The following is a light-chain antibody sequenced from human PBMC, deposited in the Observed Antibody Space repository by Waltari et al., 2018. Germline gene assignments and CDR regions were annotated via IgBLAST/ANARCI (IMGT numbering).Light chain of an antibody. CDR2: RND. V-gene: IGLV1-47*01. J-gene: IGLJ1*01. Sequence: QSVLIQPPSVSVTPGQRVTISCSGSSSNIGSNYVYWYEHLPGTAPKLLIYRNDQRPSGVPDRFSGSKSGTSASLAISGLRSEDEADFYCATWDDSLGGAIFGPGTKVTVL. CDR3: ATWDDSLGGAI. CDR1: SSNIGSNY.